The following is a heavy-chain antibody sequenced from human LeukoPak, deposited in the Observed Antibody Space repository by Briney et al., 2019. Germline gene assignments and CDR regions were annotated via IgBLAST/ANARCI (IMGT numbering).Heavy chain of an antibody. J-gene: IGHJ4*02. D-gene: IGHD3-10*01. CDR1: GGSISSYS. Sequence: SETLSLTCTVSGGSISSYSWSWIRQPPGKGLEWIGYDHYTGSTSYNPSLKSRLTISADTSKNQFSLKLTSVTAADTAVYYCAGHRGLFKSPLDFWGQGILVTVSS. CDR3: AGHRGLFKSPLDF. CDR2: DHYTGST. V-gene: IGHV4-59*01.